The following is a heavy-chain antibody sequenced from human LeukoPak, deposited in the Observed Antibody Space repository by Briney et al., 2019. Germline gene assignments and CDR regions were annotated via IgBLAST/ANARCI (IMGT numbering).Heavy chain of an antibody. CDR2: FVPEDGET. CDR3: ATLPRGHLFES. J-gene: IGHJ4*02. V-gene: IGHV1-24*01. D-gene: IGHD3-10*01. Sequence: ASVKVSCKLSGDTLTELSVHWVRQSPGKGLEWMGGFVPEDGETIYAQKFQGRVTMTEDTSTDTAYMELSSLRSDDTAVYFCATLPRGHLFESWGQGTLVTVSS. CDR1: GDTLTELS.